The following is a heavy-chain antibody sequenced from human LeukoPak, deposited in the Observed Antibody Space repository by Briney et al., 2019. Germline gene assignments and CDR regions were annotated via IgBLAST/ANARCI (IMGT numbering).Heavy chain of an antibody. CDR1: GFTFSAFA. J-gene: IGHJ4*02. CDR3: AKELKIGGWPFHN. CDR2: ISDGSHHT. D-gene: IGHD3-10*01. V-gene: IGHV3-23*01. Sequence: GGSLRLSCAASGFTFSAFAMSWVRQAPGKGLEWVSGISDGSHHTYYADSVKGRFSISRDNSRNTLFLQMNSLRADDTALYYCAKELKIGGWPFHNWGQGDLVTVSS.